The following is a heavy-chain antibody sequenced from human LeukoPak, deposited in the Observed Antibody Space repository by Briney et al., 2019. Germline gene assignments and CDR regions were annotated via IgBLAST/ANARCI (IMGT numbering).Heavy chain of an antibody. D-gene: IGHD4-23*01. CDR3: ARRPVGGNSVGFDY. CDR1: GGTFSGYY. J-gene: IGHJ4*02. CDR2: INHSGST. V-gene: IGHV4-34*01. Sequence: SETLSLTCAVYGGTFSGYYWSWIRQPPRKGLEWVGEINHSGSTNYNPSLKSRVTISVDTSKNQFSLKLSSVTAADTAVYYCARRPVGGNSVGFDYWGREPWSPSPQ.